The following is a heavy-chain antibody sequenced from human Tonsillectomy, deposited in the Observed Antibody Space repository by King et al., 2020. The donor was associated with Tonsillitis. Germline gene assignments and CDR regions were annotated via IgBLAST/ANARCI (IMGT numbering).Heavy chain of an antibody. V-gene: IGHV3-21*01. J-gene: IGHJ4*02. Sequence: VQLVESGGGLVNPGGSLRLSCAASGFTFSSYNINWVRQAPGKGLEWVSSISSSSTFIKYADSMKGRFTISRDNAKNSLYLQMNSLRAEDTAVYYCARGATTVTPLYYFDYWGQGTLVTVSS. CDR3: ARGATTVTPLYYFDY. CDR1: GFTFSSYN. CDR2: ISSSSTFI. D-gene: IGHD4-17*01.